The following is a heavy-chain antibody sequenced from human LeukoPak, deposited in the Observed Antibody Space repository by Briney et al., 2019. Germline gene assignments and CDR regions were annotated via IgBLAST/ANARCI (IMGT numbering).Heavy chain of an antibody. CDR2: ISGSGGST. CDR3: AKAPIVATISGYNWFDP. CDR1: GFTFSNFL. D-gene: IGHD5-12*01. Sequence: GGSLRPSCAASGFTFSNFLMTWVRQAPGKGLEWVSAISGSGGSTYYADSVKGRFTISRDNSKNTLYLQMNSLRAEDTAVYYCAKAPIVATISGYNWFDPWGQGTLVTVSS. V-gene: IGHV3-23*01. J-gene: IGHJ5*02.